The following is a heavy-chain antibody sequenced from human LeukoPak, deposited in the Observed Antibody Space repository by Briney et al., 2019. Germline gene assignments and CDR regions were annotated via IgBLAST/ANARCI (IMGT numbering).Heavy chain of an antibody. Sequence: PGGSLRLSCAASGFTFSGYSMNWVRQAPGKGLEWVSSISSSSSYIYYADSVKGRFTISRDNAKNSLYLQMNSLRAEDTAVYYCARCNWKTGNDAFDIWGQGTMVTVSS. CDR1: GFTFSGYS. J-gene: IGHJ3*02. CDR2: ISSSSSYI. CDR3: ARCNWKTGNDAFDI. V-gene: IGHV3-21*01. D-gene: IGHD1-1*01.